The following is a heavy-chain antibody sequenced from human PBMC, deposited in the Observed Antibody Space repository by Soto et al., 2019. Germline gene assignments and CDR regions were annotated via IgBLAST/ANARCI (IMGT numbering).Heavy chain of an antibody. CDR3: ARHPDSSAGYYFDH. Sequence: SETLSLTCAVYGGSFSGYYWSWIRQPPGKGLEWIGEINHSGSTNYNPSLKSRVTISVDTSKNQFSLKLSSVTAADTAVYYCARHPDSSAGYYFDHWGQGTLVTVSS. CDR2: INHSGST. CDR1: GGSFSGYY. J-gene: IGHJ4*02. V-gene: IGHV4-34*01. D-gene: IGHD3-22*01.